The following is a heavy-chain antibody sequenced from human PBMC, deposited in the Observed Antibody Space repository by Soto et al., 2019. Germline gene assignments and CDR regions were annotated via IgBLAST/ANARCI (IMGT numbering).Heavy chain of an antibody. CDR1: GFSLSTSAVG. V-gene: IGHV2-5*02. D-gene: IGHD2-15*01. CDR2: IIGMMI. Sequence: QITLKESGPTLVKPTQTLTLTCTFSGFSLSTSAVGVGWIRQPPGKALEWLAFIIGMMISATAPSLKSSLTITKDTSKNQVVLAMTNMDPVDTATYYCAHLVVAGLTYYFDYWGQGTLVTVSS. J-gene: IGHJ4*02. CDR3: AHLVVAGLTYYFDY.